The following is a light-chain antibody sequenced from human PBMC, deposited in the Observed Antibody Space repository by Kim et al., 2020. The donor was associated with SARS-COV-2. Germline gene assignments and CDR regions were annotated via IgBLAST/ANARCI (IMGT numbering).Light chain of an antibody. Sequence: RSTINCKSSQNRLHSDNNENYLAWYQHRPGKSPKLLVFWASMRQAGVSDRFAGGGSGTDFTLTISSLQAEDVAVYYCQQYLETPTFGQGTKVDIK. V-gene: IGKV4-1*01. J-gene: IGKJ1*01. CDR2: WAS. CDR3: QQYLETPT. CDR1: QNRLHSDNNENY.